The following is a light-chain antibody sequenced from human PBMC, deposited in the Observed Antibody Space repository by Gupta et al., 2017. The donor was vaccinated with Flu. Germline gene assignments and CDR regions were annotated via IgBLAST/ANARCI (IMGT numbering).Light chain of an antibody. CDR1: KLTAEF. V-gene: IGLV3-1*01. CDR3: QTWERSILEV. J-gene: IGLJ1*01. Sequence: SFELTQPLSVSVSPGQTANITCSGHKLTAEFLSWYQQRPGQSPVLVIYQQSKRPSGIPERGTGGRFGTKANMNSSRDQAMNEADYYCQTWERSILEVFGPGNRVTVL. CDR2: QQS.